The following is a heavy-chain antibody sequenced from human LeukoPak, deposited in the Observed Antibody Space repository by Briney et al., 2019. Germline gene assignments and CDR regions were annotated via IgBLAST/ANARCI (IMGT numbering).Heavy chain of an antibody. V-gene: IGHV3-7*01. J-gene: IGHJ6*02. CDR1: GFSLSNYW. CDR3: AWYGVTHGLDV. Sequence: GGSLRLSCAVSGFSLSNYWMSWVRQAPGKGLEWVANINQDGSDKYYVDSVMGRFTISKDNAKNSVYLQVNSLRPEDTAIYYCAWYGVTHGLDVWGQGTTVTVSS. D-gene: IGHD3-10*01. CDR2: INQDGSDK.